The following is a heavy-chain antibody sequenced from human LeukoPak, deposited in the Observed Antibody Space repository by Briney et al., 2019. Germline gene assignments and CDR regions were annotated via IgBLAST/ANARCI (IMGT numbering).Heavy chain of an antibody. CDR3: ARGGAAIYDY. V-gene: IGHV3-21*01. J-gene: IGHJ4*02. Sequence: GGSLRLSCAPSGFTFSSYSMNWVRQAPGKGLEWVSSISSSISYIYYADSVKGRFTISRDNAKNSLYLQMNSLRAEDTAVYYCARGGAAIYDYWGQGTLVTVSS. CDR1: GFTFSSYS. D-gene: IGHD5-18*01. CDR2: ISSSISYI.